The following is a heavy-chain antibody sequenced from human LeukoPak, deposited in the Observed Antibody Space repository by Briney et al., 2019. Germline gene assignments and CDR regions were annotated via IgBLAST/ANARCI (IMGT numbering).Heavy chain of an antibody. CDR3: AAGTPNIVAHDAFDI. V-gene: IGHV1-58*02. Sequence: SVKVSCKSSGFTFTSSAMQWVRQARGQRLEWIGWIVVGSGNTNYAQKFQERVTITRDMSTSTAYMELSSLRSEDTAVYYCAAGTPNIVAHDAFDIWGQGTMVTVSS. CDR1: GFTFTSSA. CDR2: IVVGSGNT. J-gene: IGHJ3*02. D-gene: IGHD5-12*01.